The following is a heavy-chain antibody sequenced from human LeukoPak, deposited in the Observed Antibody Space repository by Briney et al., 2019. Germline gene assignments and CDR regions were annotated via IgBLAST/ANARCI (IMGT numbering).Heavy chain of an antibody. D-gene: IGHD6-19*01. J-gene: IGHJ4*02. V-gene: IGHV1-2*02. CDR2: INPNSGGT. CDR1: GYTFTGYY. Sequence: ASVKVSCKASGYTFTGYYMHWVRQAPGQGLEWMGWINPNSGGTNYAQKFQGRVTMTRDTSISTAYMELSRLRSDDTAVYYCARPPLDEQWLVPSLGYWGQRTLVTVSS. CDR3: ARPPLDEQWLVPSLGY.